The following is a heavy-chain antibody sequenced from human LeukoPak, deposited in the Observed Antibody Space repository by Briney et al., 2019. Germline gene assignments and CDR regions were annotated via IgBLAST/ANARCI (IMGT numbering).Heavy chain of an antibody. CDR2: INPNSGGT. CDR3: ARDSADCSSTSCCSWNWFDP. D-gene: IGHD2-2*01. Sequence: ASVKVSCKASGYTFTGYYMHWVRQAPGQGLEWMGWINPNSGGTNYAQKFQGRVTMTRDTSTSTAYMELSRLRSDDTAVYYCARDSADCSSTSCCSWNWFDPWGQGTLVTVSS. J-gene: IGHJ5*02. CDR1: GYTFTGYY. V-gene: IGHV1-2*02.